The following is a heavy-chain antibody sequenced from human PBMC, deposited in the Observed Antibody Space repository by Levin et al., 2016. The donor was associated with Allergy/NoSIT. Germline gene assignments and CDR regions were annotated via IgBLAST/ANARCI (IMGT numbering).Heavy chain of an antibody. CDR3: GTLSSSSPFDY. V-gene: IGHV3-33*01. CDR1: GFTFTTYG. D-gene: IGHD6-6*01. CDR2: VSNDGSKK. Sequence: GGSLRLSCVASGFTFTTYGIHWVRQAPGKGLDWVAHVSNDGSKKYYADSVKGRFTISRDNSKNTVYLQMNSLRAEDTAVYYCGTLSSSSPFDYWGQGTHVTVSS. J-gene: IGHJ4*02.